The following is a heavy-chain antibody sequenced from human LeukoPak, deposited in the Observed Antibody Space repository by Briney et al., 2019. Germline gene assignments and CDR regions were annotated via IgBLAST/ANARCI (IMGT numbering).Heavy chain of an antibody. J-gene: IGHJ4*02. CDR1: GFTFTSSA. CDR3: ARQDLWQHCDS. Sequence: SVKVSCKASGFTFTSSAMQWVRQARGQRLEWIGWIVVGSGNTNYAQKFQERVTITRDMSTSTAYMELSSLRSEDTAVYYCARQDLWQHCDSWGQGALVTVSS. D-gene: IGHD2-21*01. CDR2: IVVGSGNT. V-gene: IGHV1-58*02.